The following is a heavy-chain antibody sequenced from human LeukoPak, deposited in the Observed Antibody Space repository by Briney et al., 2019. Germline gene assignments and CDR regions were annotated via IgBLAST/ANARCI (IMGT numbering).Heavy chain of an antibody. V-gene: IGHV3-49*04. CDR3: TRNYDFWSGYYTRLSLAVLYYFDY. D-gene: IGHD3-3*01. CDR2: IRSKAYGGTT. CDR1: GFTFGDYA. J-gene: IGHJ4*02. Sequence: PGGSLRLSCTASGFTFGDYAMSWVRQAPGKGLEWVGFIRSKAYGGTTEYAASVKGRFTISRDDSKSIAYLQMNSLKTEDTAVYYCTRNYDFWSGYYTRLSLAVLYYFDYWGQGTLVTVSS.